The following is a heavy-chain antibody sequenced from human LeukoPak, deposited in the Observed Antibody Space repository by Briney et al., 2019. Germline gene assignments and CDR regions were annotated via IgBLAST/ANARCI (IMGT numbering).Heavy chain of an antibody. D-gene: IGHD5-18*01. CDR2: IHYNGTT. Sequence: PSETLSLTCTVSGGSNIINNHHWDWIRQPPGNGLEWIGSIHYNGTTYYNPSLKSRLTMSVDMSKNQFSLNLHSVTASDTAVYYCARRDSSFDSWGQGALVTVSS. CDR3: ARRDSSFDS. J-gene: IGHJ4*02. CDR1: GGSNIINNHH. V-gene: IGHV4-39*01.